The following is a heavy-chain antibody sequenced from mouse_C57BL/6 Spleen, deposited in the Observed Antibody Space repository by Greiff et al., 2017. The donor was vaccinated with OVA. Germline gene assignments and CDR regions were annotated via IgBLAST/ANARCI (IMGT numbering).Heavy chain of an antibody. J-gene: IGHJ2*01. V-gene: IGHV1-61*01. Sequence: QVQLQQPGAELVRPGSSVKLSCKASGYTFTSYWMDWVKQRPGQGLEWIGNIYPSDSETHYNQKFKDKATLTVDKSSSTAYMQLSSLTSEDSAVYYCARGGRWDYLDYWGQGTTLTVSS. CDR2: IYPSDSET. D-gene: IGHD1-1*02. CDR3: ARGGRWDYLDY. CDR1: GYTFTSYW.